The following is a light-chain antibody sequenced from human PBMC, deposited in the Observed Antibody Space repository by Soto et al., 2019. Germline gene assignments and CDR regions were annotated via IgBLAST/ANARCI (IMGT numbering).Light chain of an antibody. CDR3: IQDQSDPLT. V-gene: IGKV1-6*01. J-gene: IGKJ4*01. Sequence: AIQMTQSPSSLSASVGDRVTITCRASQGINNFLAWYQHKPGRAPKLLISVASSFHSGVPSRFSGSGSGTDFTLTISGLQPEEVATYLCIQDQSDPLTLGGGTKVDIK. CDR1: QGINNF. CDR2: VAS.